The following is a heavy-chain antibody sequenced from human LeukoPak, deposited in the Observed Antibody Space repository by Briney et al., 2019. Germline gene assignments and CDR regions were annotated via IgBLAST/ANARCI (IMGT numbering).Heavy chain of an antibody. J-gene: IGHJ3*02. CDR2: IYYSGST. V-gene: IGHV4-59*01. CDR1: GGSISSYY. CDR3: ARGPVGGATYYDGDAFDI. D-gene: IGHD1-26*01. Sequence: SETLSLTCTVSGGSISSYYWSWIRQSPGKGLEWIGYIYYSGSTNYNPSLKSRVTISVDTSKNQFSLKLSSVTAVDTAVYYCARGPVGGATYYDGDAFDIWGQGTMVTVSS.